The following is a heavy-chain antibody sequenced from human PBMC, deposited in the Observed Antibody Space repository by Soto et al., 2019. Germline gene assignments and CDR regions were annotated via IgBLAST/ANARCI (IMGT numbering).Heavy chain of an antibody. D-gene: IGHD3-16*01. CDR3: AADSPAWGAYAFGY. V-gene: IGHV3-15*07. CDR2: IKSENDGGII. J-gene: IGHJ4*02. CDR1: GFTFKTAW. Sequence: PGGSLRLSCAASGFTFKTAWMNWVRQSPGKGLEWVGRIKSENDGGIIDYAAPVKGRFIISRDDSKNTVYLEMNSLNTEDTAVYYCAADSPAWGAYAFGYWGQGILVTVSS.